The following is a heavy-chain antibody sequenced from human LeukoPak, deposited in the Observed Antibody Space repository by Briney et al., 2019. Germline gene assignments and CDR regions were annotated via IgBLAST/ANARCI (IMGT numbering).Heavy chain of an antibody. D-gene: IGHD6-19*01. CDR2: IDNDGNT. CDR3: VGSIGWPAY. V-gene: IGHV3-74*03. CDR1: GLSFNNCW. Sequence: PGGSLRLSCAASGLSFNNCWMHWVRQAPGKGLEWVSRIDNDGNTKYADSVKGRFTISRDNAKNTLYLQMNSLRADDTAVYCSVGSIGWPAYWGQGSLVTVSS. J-gene: IGHJ4*02.